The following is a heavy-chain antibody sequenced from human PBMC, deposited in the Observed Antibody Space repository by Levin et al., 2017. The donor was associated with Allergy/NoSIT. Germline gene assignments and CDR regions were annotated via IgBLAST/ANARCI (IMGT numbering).Heavy chain of an antibody. J-gene: IGHJ3*02. CDR3: ARAGIVRATVNAFDI. D-gene: IGHD1-26*01. Sequence: LSLTCAASGFTFSSYDMHWVRQPTGKGLEWVSAIGTTGDTYYPGSVKGRFTISRENAKNSLYLQMNSLRAEDTAVYYCARAGIVRATVNAFDIWGQGTMVTVSS. V-gene: IGHV3-13*01. CDR2: IGTTGDT. CDR1: GFTFSSYD.